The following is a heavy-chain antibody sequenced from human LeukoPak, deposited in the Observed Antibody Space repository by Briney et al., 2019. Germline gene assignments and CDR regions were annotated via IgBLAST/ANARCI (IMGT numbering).Heavy chain of an antibody. CDR1: GFTFSSYG. Sequence: GGSLRLSCAASGFTFSSYGMHWVRQAPGKGLEWVAFIRYDGSDKYYADSVKGRFTISRDNSKNTLYLQMNSLRAEDTAVYYCAKDLAYWGSNYYYYGMDVWGQGTTVTVSS. J-gene: IGHJ6*02. CDR2: IRYDGSDK. D-gene: IGHD7-27*01. V-gene: IGHV3-30*02. CDR3: AKDLAYWGSNYYYYGMDV.